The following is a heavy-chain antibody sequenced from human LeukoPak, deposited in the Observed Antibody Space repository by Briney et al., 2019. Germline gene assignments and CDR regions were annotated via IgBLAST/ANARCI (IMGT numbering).Heavy chain of an antibody. V-gene: IGHV1-24*01. CDR3: ATDFAPPPVADAIDI. J-gene: IGHJ3*02. CDR1: GYTLTELS. CDR2: FDPEDGET. Sequence: ASVKVSCEVSGYTLTELSMHWVRQAPGKGLEWMGGFDPEDGETIYAQKFQGRVTMTEDTSTDTAYMELSSLRSEDTAVYYCATDFAPPPVADAIDIWGQGTMVTVSS. D-gene: IGHD2-15*01.